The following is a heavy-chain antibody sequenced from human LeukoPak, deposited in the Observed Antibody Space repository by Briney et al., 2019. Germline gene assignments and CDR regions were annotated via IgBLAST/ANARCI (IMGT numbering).Heavy chain of an antibody. CDR2: ISYRGST. V-gene: IGHV4-31*02. J-gene: IGHJ4*02. Sequence: PSETLSLTCAVSGGSISNSGGFYWSWIRQHPGNGLEWIGFISYRGSTYYNPSLKSRVSMSVDTSRSQFSLRLTSVTDEDTAVYYCARISQSSGGFYYWGQGSLVTLSS. D-gene: IGHD2-15*01. CDR3: ARISQSSGGFYY. CDR1: GGSISNSGGFY.